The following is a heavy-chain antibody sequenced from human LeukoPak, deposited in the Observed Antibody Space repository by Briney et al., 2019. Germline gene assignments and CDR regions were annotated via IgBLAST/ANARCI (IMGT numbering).Heavy chain of an antibody. D-gene: IGHD5-18*01. CDR1: GYTFTSYY. CDR3: ARVTVDTAMVRRGHRYYYYYYMDV. CDR2: INPSGGST. J-gene: IGHJ6*03. Sequence: ASVKVSCKASGYTFTSYYMHWVRQAPGQGLEWMGIINPSGGSTSYAQKFQGRVTMTRDMSTSTAYMELSSLRSEDTAVYYCARVTVDTAMVRRGHRYYYYYYMDVWGKGTTVTVSS. V-gene: IGHV1-46*01.